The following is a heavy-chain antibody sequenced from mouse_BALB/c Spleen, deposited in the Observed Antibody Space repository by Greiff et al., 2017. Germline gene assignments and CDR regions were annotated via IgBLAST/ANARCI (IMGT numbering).Heavy chain of an antibody. V-gene: IGHV1S81*02. Sequence: QVQLQQPGAELVKPGASVKLSCKASGYTFTSYWMHWVKQRPGQGLEWIGEINPSNGRTNYNEKFKSKATLTVDKSSSTAYMQLSSLTSEDSAVYYCARADWGYAMDYGGQGTSVTVSS. CDR2: INPSNGRT. D-gene: IGHD4-1*01. CDR1: GYTFTSYW. CDR3: ARADWGYAMDY. J-gene: IGHJ4*01.